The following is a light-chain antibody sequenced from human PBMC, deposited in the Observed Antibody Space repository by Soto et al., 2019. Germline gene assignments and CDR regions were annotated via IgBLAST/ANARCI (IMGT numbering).Light chain of an antibody. V-gene: IGLV2-14*01. Sequence: QSALTQPASLSGSPGQSITISCTGTSSDIGAYDYVSWFQQHPGKAPKLMISEVNNRPSGVSNRFSGSKSGLTASLTISGLQPEDEADYYCSSFTSNRIYVFGPGTKVTVL. J-gene: IGLJ1*01. CDR2: EVN. CDR1: SSDIGAYDY. CDR3: SSFTSNRIYV.